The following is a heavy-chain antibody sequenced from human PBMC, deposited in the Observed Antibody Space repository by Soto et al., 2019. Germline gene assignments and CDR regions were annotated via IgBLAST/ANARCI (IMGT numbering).Heavy chain of an antibody. V-gene: IGHV3-30-3*01. CDR3: ARGDNDYEVYDAFDI. CDR2: ISYDGSNK. J-gene: IGHJ3*02. CDR1: GFTFSSYA. D-gene: IGHD4-17*01. Sequence: GGSLRLSCAASGFTFSSYAIHWVRQAPGKGLEWVAVISYDGSNKYYADSVKGRFTISRDNSKNTLYLQMNSLRAEDTAVYYCARGDNDYEVYDAFDIWGQGTMVTVSS.